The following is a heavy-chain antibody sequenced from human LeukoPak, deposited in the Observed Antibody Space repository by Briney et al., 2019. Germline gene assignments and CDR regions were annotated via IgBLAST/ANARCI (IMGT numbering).Heavy chain of an antibody. D-gene: IGHD5-12*01. CDR3: SKDPRVATIEIFDY. J-gene: IGHJ4*02. CDR2: ISGSAGIT. V-gene: IGHV3-23*01. Sequence: GGSLRLSCAASGFTFSSYAMSWVRQAPGKGLEWVSAISGSAGITYYADSVKGRFTISRDNSKNTLYLQMNSLRADDTAVYYCSKDPRVATIEIFDYWGQGTLVTVSS. CDR1: GFTFSSYA.